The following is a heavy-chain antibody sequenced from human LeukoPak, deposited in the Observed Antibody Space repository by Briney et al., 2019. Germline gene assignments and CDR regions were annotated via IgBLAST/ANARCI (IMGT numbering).Heavy chain of an antibody. Sequence: PGGSLRLSCAASGFTFSSYSMNWVRQAPGKGLEWVSYISSSSNTIYYADSVKGRFTISRDNAKNSLYLQMNSLRAEDTAVYYCARDTSGYDWVSVYYYYYMDVWGKGTTVTVSS. CDR1: GFTFSSYS. CDR3: ARDTSGYDWVSVYYYYYMDV. V-gene: IGHV3-48*01. J-gene: IGHJ6*03. D-gene: IGHD5-12*01. CDR2: ISSSSNTI.